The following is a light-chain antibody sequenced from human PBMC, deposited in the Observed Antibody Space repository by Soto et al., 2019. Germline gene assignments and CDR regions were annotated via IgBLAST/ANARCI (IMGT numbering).Light chain of an antibody. V-gene: IGLV2-14*01. CDR1: SSDVGGYNY. CDR3: SSYTSSSTRV. J-gene: IGLJ3*02. Sequence: QSALTQPASVSGSPGQSITISCTGTSSDVGGYNYVSWYQQHPGKAPKLMIYEVSNRPSGVSNRFSGSKFGNTASLTISGLQAEDEADYYCSSYTSSSTRVFGGGTKVTV. CDR2: EVS.